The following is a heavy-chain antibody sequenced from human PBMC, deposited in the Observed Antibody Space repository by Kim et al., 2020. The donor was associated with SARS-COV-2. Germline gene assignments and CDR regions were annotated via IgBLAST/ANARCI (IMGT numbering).Heavy chain of an antibody. CDR3: ARDYGDYHFDY. V-gene: IGHV4-39*07. CDR2: T. Sequence: TQNNPPLKTRVTIYVDTSKNQCSLKPSSVAAADTAVCYCARDYGDYHFDYWGQGTLVTVSS. D-gene: IGHD4-17*01. J-gene: IGHJ4*02.